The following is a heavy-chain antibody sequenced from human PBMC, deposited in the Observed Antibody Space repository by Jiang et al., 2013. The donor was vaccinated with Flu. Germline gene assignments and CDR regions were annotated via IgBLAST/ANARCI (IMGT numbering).Heavy chain of an antibody. V-gene: IGHV1-69*06. CDR2: ISTISGSA. Sequence: EVKKPGSSVRVSCKSSGGTFSSYSFSWVRQAPGKGLEWVGGISTISGSADYAQTFEDRVTIEADKSTSAVYMEINNLRPEDTAVYFCARSSGSSWDHYQYGMFVWGQGTTLTVPS. CDR1: GGTFSSYS. CDR3: ARSSGSSWDHYQYGMFV. D-gene: IGHD3-10*01. J-gene: IGHJ6*02.